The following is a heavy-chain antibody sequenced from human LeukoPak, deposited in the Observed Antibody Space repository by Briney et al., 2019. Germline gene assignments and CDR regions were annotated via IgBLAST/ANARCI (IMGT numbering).Heavy chain of an antibody. J-gene: IGHJ3*02. CDR3: ARPKAGYSSTDAFDI. Sequence: PSETLSLTCAVYGGSLTGFYWNWIRQSPGKGLEWIGEINHSGSANYNPSLKSPVTMSVDTSRNQFSLKLSSVAAADTAVYYCARPKAGYSSTDAFDIWGQGTMVTVSS. V-gene: IGHV4-34*01. D-gene: IGHD6-19*01. CDR2: INHSGSA. CDR1: GGSLTGFY.